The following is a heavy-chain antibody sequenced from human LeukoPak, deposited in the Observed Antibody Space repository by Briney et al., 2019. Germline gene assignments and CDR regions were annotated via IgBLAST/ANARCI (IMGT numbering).Heavy chain of an antibody. CDR3: ARQQVAYYYYYGMDV. V-gene: IGHV5-51*01. CDR2: IYPGDSDT. CDR1: GYSFTTYW. J-gene: IGHJ6*04. D-gene: IGHD2-15*01. Sequence: PGESLKISCKGSGYSFTTYWIAWVRQMPGKGLEWMGIIYPGDSDTRYSPSFQGQVTISADKSISTAFLQWSSLKASDTAMYYCARQQVAYYYYYGMDVWGKGTMVTVSS.